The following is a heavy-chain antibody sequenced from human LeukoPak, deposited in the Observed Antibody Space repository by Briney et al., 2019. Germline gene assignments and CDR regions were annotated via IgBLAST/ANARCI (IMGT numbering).Heavy chain of an antibody. CDR1: GGSVSSDSYY. V-gene: IGHV4-39*01. CDR3: QSRFLEWLLDY. Sequence: SETLSLTCTVSGGSVSSDSYYWSWIRQPPGKGLEWIGSIYDTGSTFYNPSLKSRVIISVDTSKNQFSLKLSSVTAADTAVYYCQSRFLEWLLDYWGQGTLVTVSS. CDR2: IYDTGST. D-gene: IGHD3-3*01. J-gene: IGHJ4*02.